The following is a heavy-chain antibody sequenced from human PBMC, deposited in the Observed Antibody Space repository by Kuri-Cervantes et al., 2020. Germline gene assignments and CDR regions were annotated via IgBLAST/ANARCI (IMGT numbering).Heavy chain of an antibody. CDR1: GGSISSGDYY. CDR3: ARDRGQQLVLGGAFDI. J-gene: IGHJ3*02. V-gene: IGHV4-30-4*02. CDR2: IYYSGST. D-gene: IGHD6-13*01. Sequence: SETLSLTCTVSGGSISSGDYYWSWIRQPPGKGLEWIGYIYYSGSTYYNPSLKSRVTISVDTSKNQFSLKLSSVTAADTAVYYCARDRGQQLVLGGAFDIWGQGTMVTVSS.